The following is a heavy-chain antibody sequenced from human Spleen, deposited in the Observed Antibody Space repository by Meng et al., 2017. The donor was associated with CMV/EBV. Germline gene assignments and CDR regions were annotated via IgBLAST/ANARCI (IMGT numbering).Heavy chain of an antibody. CDR3: ARPTLYSYGFRTNHYYGMDV. D-gene: IGHD5-18*01. V-gene: IGHV3-30-3*01. Sequence: GESLKISCAASGFGFSSYAMHLVRQAPGKGLEWVAVISYDGSTKYYADSVKGRFTISRDNSKNALYLQMNSLRVEDTAVYNCARPTLYSYGFRTNHYYGMDVWGQGTTVTVSS. J-gene: IGHJ6*02. CDR2: ISYDGSTK. CDR1: GFGFSSYA.